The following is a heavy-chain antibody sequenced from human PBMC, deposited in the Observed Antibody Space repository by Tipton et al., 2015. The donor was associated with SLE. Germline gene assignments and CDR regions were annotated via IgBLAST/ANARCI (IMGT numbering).Heavy chain of an antibody. Sequence: TLSLTCTVSGGSISSHYWSWIRQPPGKGLEWIGYIYYSGSTNYNPSLKSRVTISVDTSKNQFSLKLSSVTAADTAVYYCARGLAPYYYDSSPGYWGQGTLVTVSS. J-gene: IGHJ4*02. CDR1: GGSISSHY. V-gene: IGHV4-59*11. CDR2: IYYSGST. CDR3: ARGLAPYYYDSSPGY. D-gene: IGHD3-22*01.